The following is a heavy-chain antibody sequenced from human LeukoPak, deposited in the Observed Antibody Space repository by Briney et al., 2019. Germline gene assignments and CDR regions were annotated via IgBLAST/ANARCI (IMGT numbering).Heavy chain of an antibody. CDR3: AKDIGYGDYGGFDY. CDR2: ISGSGGST. D-gene: IGHD4-17*01. J-gene: IGHJ4*02. CDR1: GFTFSSYA. Sequence: GGSLRLSCAASGFTFSSYAMSWVRQAPGKGLEWVSAISGSGGSTYYADSVKGRLTISRDNSKNTLYLQMNSLRAEDTAVYYCAKDIGYGDYGGFDYWGQGTLVTVSS. V-gene: IGHV3-23*01.